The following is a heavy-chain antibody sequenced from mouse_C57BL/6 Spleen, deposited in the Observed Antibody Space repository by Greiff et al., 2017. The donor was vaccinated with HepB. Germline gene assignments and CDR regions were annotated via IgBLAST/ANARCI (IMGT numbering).Heavy chain of an antibody. J-gene: IGHJ3*01. D-gene: IGHD2-4*01. V-gene: IGHV1-78*01. CDR2: IYPRDGST. CDR1: GYTFTDHT. CDR3: AKGADYDGFAY. Sequence: VQLQQSDAELVKPGASVKISCKVSGYTFTDHTIHWMKQRPEQGLEWIGYIYPRDGSTKYNEKFKGKATLTADKSSSTADMQLNSLTSADSAVYFCAKGADYDGFAYWGQGTLVTVSA.